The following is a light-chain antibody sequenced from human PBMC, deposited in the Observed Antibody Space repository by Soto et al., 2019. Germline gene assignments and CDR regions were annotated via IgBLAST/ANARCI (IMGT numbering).Light chain of an antibody. V-gene: IGKV1-5*01. CDR1: QSVQTW. Sequence: DIQMTQSPSTLSASLGDRVTITCRASQSVQTWVAWYQQKPGKAPNLLLYDASTLQTGVPSRFSGSGAGTEFTLTITSLQPDDFATYYCQHYRDFSPTFGQGTRMEVK. J-gene: IGKJ2*01. CDR2: DAS. CDR3: QHYRDFSPT.